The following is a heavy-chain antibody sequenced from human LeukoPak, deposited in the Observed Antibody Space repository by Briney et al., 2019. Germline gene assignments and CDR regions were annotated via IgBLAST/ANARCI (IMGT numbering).Heavy chain of an antibody. V-gene: IGHV4-38-2*02. CDR1: GYSISSGYY. CDR3: ARDLSINAFDI. CDR2: IYHSGST. Sequence: SETLSLTCTVSGYSISSGYYWGWIRQPPGKGLEWIGSIYHSGSTYYNPSLKSRVTISVDTSKNQFSLKLSSVTAADTAVYFCARDLSINAFDIWGPGTLVTVSS. D-gene: IGHD2/OR15-2a*01. J-gene: IGHJ3*02.